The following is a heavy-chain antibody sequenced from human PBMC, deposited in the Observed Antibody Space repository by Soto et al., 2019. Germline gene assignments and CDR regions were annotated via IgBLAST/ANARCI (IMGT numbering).Heavy chain of an antibody. V-gene: IGHV2-70*04. CDR1: GFSLSTSGMR. CDR3: AKTGTDGSWFDP. Sequence: SGPTLVNPTQTLTLTCTFSGFSLSTSGMRVSWIRQPPGKALQWLARIDWDDDKFYTTSLRTRLTISKDTSKNQVVLTMTNMDPVDTATYYCAKTGTDGSWFDPWGQGTLVTV. CDR2: IDWDDDK. D-gene: IGHD1-1*01. J-gene: IGHJ5*02.